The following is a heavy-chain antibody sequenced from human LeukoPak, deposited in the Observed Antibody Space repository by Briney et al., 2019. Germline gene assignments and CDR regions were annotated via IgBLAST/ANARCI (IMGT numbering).Heavy chain of an antibody. CDR1: GFPFNAYD. CDR3: AKDGGRYRFDF. V-gene: IGHV3-30*02. Sequence: GGSLRLSCTAPGFPFNAYDIHWIRQSPGRGLEWVSFIRNDETEIHYADFAKGRFTISRDRSKNSVYLQMNSLRPDDTALYYCAKDGGRYRFDFWGQGTMVTVSS. J-gene: IGHJ4*02. CDR2: IRNDETEI. D-gene: IGHD3-16*02.